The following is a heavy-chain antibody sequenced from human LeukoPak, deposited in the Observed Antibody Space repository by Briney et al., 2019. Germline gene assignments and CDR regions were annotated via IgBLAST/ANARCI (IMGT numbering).Heavy chain of an antibody. J-gene: IGHJ5*02. D-gene: IGHD4-17*01. V-gene: IGHV3-48*01. Sequence: SGGSLRLSCAASGFTFSSYSMNWVRQAPGKGLEWVSYISSSSSTIYYADSVKGRFTISRDNAKNSLYLQMNSLRAEDTAVYYCARGSDGDYVGPWGQGTLVTVSS. CDR3: ARGSDGDYVGP. CDR1: GFTFSSYS. CDR2: ISSSSSTI.